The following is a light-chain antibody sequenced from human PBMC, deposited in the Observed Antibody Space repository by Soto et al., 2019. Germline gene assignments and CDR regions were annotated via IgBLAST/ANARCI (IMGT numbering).Light chain of an antibody. J-gene: IGKJ4*01. CDR1: QNVLHSSNNRNY. CDR3: QQYLDAPALT. V-gene: IGKV4-1*01. CDR2: WAS. Sequence: DIVMTQSPDSLALSLGERATINCKSSQNVLHSSNNRNYLAWYQQKPGQPPKLLIYWASTRESGVPDRFSGSGSGTDFALTITSLQAEDVAVYYCQQYLDAPALTFGGGTRVEIK.